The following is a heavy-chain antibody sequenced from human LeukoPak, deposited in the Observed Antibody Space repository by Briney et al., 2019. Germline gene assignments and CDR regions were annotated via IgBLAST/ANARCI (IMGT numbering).Heavy chain of an antibody. CDR3: ARDQNYYDTTTYYGIDY. V-gene: IGHV1-2*02. D-gene: IGHD3-22*01. Sequence: ASVTVSCMASGCSFTRYYIHWLRQPAAKGREGVGLIKPNSGGTNYAQKVQNRDTMTWETSRCTAYIELSRLTSDDTAVYLCARDQNYYDTTTYYGIDYWGQGTLVTVSS. CDR1: GCSFTRYY. J-gene: IGHJ4*02. CDR2: IKPNSGGT.